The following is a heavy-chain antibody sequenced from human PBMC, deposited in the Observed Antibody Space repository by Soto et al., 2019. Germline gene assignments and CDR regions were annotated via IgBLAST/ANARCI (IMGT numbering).Heavy chain of an antibody. V-gene: IGHV3-53*01. CDR1: GFTVSDKY. CDR2: IYTSGTT. CDR3: ARDGFGRYDGSGSEAFDI. Sequence: VGSLRLSCAASGFTVSDKYMNWVRQAPGKGLEWVSVIYTSGTTYYADSVKGRFTISRDNFKNSLYLQMNSLRAEDTAMYYCARDGFGRYDGSGSEAFDIWGRGTMVTVSS. J-gene: IGHJ3*02. D-gene: IGHD3-10*01.